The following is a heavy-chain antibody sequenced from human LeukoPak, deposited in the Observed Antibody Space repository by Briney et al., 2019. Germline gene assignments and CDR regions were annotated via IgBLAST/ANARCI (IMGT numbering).Heavy chain of an antibody. CDR1: GGSISSRTHY. V-gene: IGHV4-39*01. CDR2: MFYTGNT. D-gene: IGHD5-18*01. CDR3: ARHSDTYGDRGPGY. J-gene: IGHJ4*02. Sequence: SETLSLTCTVSGGSISSRTHYWDWIRQPPGKGLEWIGSMFYTGNTFYSPSHKRRVTISVDTSRNQFSLKLNSVTAADTAVYYCARHSDTYGDRGPGYWGQGTLVTVSS.